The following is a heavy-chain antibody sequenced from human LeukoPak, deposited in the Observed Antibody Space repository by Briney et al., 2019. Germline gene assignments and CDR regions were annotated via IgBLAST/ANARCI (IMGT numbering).Heavy chain of an antibody. D-gene: IGHD1-26*01. CDR2: ISGSGGST. J-gene: IGHJ4*02. CDR3: AKDWRRMEWEYSDY. CDR1: GFTFSSYA. Sequence: GGSLRLSCATSGFTFSSYAMSWVRQAPGKGLEWVSAISGSGGSTYYADSVKGRFTISRDNSKNTLYLQMNSLRAEDTAVYYCAKDWRRMEWEYSDYWGQGTLVTVSS. V-gene: IGHV3-23*01.